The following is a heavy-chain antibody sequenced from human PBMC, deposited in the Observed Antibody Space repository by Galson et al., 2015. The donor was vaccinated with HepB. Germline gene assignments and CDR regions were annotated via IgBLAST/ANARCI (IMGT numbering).Heavy chain of an antibody. Sequence: SLRLSCAASGFTFSSYAMHWVRQAPGKGLEWVAVISYDGSNKYYADSVKGRFTISRDNSKNTLYLQMNSLRAEDTAVYYCARGGSDYYYDSIQGAFDIWGQGTMVTVSS. CDR3: ARGGSDYYYDSIQGAFDI. D-gene: IGHD3-22*01. J-gene: IGHJ3*02. V-gene: IGHV3-30*04. CDR1: GFTFSSYA. CDR2: ISYDGSNK.